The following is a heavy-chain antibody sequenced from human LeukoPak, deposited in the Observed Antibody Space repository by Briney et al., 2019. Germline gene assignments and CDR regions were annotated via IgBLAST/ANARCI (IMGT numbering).Heavy chain of an antibody. CDR3: ARGDSSGFHYYYYMDV. CDR1: GYTFTSYG. D-gene: IGHD6-19*01. CDR2: ISAYNGNT. V-gene: IGHV1-18*01. Sequence: ASVKVSCKASGYTFTSYGISWVRQAPGQGLEWMGWISAYNGNTNYAQKLQGRVTMTTDTSTSTAYMELSSLRSEDTAVYYCARGDSSGFHYYYYMDVWGKGTTVTVSS. J-gene: IGHJ6*03.